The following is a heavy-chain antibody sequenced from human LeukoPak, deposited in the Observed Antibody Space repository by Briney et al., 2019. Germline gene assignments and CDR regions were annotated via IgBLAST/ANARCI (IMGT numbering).Heavy chain of an antibody. D-gene: IGHD6-25*01. CDR2: VDPSDSNT. V-gene: IGHV5-10-1*01. CDR1: GYTFRSYW. CDR3: AKGAAAGGCDY. Sequence: GESLKISCKGSGYTFRSYWISWVRQMPGKGLEWVGRVDPSDSNTNYSPAFQGHVTISADKSKNTVYLQWSSLKASDTAMYFCAKGAAAGGCDYWGRGTLVTVSS. J-gene: IGHJ4*02.